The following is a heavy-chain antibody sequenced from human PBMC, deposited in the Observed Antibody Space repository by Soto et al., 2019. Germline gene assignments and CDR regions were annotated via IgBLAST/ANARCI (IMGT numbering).Heavy chain of an antibody. CDR1: GDSVSSYRAA. V-gene: IGHV6-1*01. J-gene: IGHJ5*02. D-gene: IGHD3-10*01. CDR3: VRDRYSSSGWFDP. CDR2: TYYRSRFFS. Sequence: PSQPVSLTCAISGDSVSSYRAAWNWIRQSPSGGLDWLGRTYYRSRFFSDYAESVKSRIIINPHTSKNQCSLQLESVTPEDPAVYYCVRDRYSSSGWFDPWGQGTPVTVSS.